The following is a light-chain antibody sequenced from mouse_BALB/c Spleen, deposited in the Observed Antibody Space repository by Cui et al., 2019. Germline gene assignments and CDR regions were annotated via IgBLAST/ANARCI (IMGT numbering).Light chain of an antibody. V-gene: IGKV6-13*01. Sequence: DIVMPPSQNFMSSSLGERVSITCMASQNVGTAVAWYQQKPGKSPQLLIYSASNLYAGVPDSFTGSGSGTDFTLNISNMQAEDLADYYCQQHCSYPQTFGGGTKLEIK. J-gene: IGKJ1*01. CDR2: SAS. CDR1: QNVGTA. CDR3: QQHCSYPQT.